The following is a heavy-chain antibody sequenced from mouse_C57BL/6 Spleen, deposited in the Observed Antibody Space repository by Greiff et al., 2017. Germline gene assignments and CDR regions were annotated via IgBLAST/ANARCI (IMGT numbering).Heavy chain of an antibody. J-gene: IGHJ2*01. CDR1: GYTFTDYY. CDR2: INPNNGGT. Sequence: EVQLQQSGPELVKPGASVKISCKASGYTFTDYYMNWVKQSHGKSLEWIGDINPNNGGTSYNQKFKGKATLTVDKSSSTAYMELRSLTSEDSAVYYCARKVRGNYPFDYWGQGTTLTVSS. D-gene: IGHD2-1*01. V-gene: IGHV1-26*01. CDR3: ARKVRGNYPFDY.